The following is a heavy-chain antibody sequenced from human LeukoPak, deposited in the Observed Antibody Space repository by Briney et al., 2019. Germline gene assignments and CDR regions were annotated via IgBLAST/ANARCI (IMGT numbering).Heavy chain of an antibody. CDR1: GDSISSYY. CDR2: IYYSGST. Sequence: PSETLSLTCTVSGDSISSYYWSWIRQPPGKGLEWIGSIYYSGSTYYNPSLKSRVTISVDTSKNQFSLKLSSVTAADTAVYYCARGLYDYVWGSNRLNWFDPWGQGTLVTVSS. CDR3: ARGLYDYVWGSNRLNWFDP. V-gene: IGHV4-39*07. D-gene: IGHD3-16*01. J-gene: IGHJ5*02.